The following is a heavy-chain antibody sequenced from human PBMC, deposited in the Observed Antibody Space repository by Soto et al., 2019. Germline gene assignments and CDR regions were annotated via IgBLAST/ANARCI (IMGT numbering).Heavy chain of an antibody. CDR2: ISYDGSNK. CDR3: AKSSSDYYYYGMDV. CDR1: GFTFSSYG. J-gene: IGHJ6*02. D-gene: IGHD6-6*01. Sequence: GGSLRLSCAASGFTFSSYGMHWVRQAPGKGLEWVAVISYDGSNKYYADSVKGRFTISRDNSKNTLYLQMNSLRAEDTAVYYCAKSSSDYYYYGMDVWGQGTTVTVSS. V-gene: IGHV3-30*18.